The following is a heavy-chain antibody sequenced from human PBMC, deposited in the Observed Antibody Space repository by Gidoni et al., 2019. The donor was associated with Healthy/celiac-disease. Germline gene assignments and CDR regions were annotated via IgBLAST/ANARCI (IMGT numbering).Heavy chain of an antibody. J-gene: IGHJ4*02. CDR2: IYYSGST. D-gene: IGHD6-19*01. Sequence: QLQLQESGPGLVKPSEPLSLTCTVSGGSISSSSYYWGWIRQPPGKGREWIGSIYYSGSTYYNPSLKSRVTISVDTSKNQFSLKLSSVTAADTAVYYCARYSSGWLPTPNLSVWGQGTLVTVSS. V-gene: IGHV4-39*01. CDR1: GGSISSSSYY. CDR3: ARYSSGWLPTPNLSV.